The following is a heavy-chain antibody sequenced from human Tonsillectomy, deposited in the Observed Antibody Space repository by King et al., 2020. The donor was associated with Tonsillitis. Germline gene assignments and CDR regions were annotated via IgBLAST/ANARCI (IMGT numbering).Heavy chain of an antibody. CDR3: ARGGDGYPPFDY. CDR2: IYYSGST. V-gene: IGHV4-61*01. J-gene: IGHJ4*02. D-gene: IGHD5-24*01. Sequence: QLQESGPGLAKPSETLSLTCTVSGGSVSSGSYYWSWIRQPPGKGLEWIGYIYYSGSTNYNPSLKSRVTISVDTSKNQFSLKLSSVTAADTAVYYCARGGDGYPPFDYWGQGTLVTVSS. CDR1: GGSVSSGSYY.